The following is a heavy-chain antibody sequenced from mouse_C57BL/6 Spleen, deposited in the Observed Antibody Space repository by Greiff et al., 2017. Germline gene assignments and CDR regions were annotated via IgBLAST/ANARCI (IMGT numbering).Heavy chain of an antibody. CDR3: TRRGITTVVATGNYFDY. D-gene: IGHD1-1*01. V-gene: IGHV2-9-1*01. CDR1: GFSLTSYA. Sequence: VKLVESGPGLVAPSQSLSITCTVSGFSLTSYAISWVRQPPGKGLEWLGVICTGGGTNSYSALKSRLSISKDNSKSQVFLKMNSLQTDDTARYYCTRRGITTVVATGNYFDYGGQGTTLTVSS. CDR2: ICTGGGT. J-gene: IGHJ2*01.